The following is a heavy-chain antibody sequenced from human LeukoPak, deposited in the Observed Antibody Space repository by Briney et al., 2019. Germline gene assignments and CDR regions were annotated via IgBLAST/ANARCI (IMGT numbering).Heavy chain of an antibody. Sequence: ASVKVSCKASGYTFTSYYMHWVRQAPGQGLEWMGIINPSGGSTSYAQKFQGTVTMTRDTSTSTAYMELSSLRCEDTAVYYRARRGAYYYDSSGYSNFDYWGQGTLVTVSS. D-gene: IGHD3-22*01. CDR3: ARRGAYYYDSSGYSNFDY. J-gene: IGHJ4*02. V-gene: IGHV1-46*01. CDR2: INPSGGST. CDR1: GYTFTSYY.